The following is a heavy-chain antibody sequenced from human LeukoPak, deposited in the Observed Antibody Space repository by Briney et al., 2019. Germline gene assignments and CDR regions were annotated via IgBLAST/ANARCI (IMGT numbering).Heavy chain of an antibody. V-gene: IGHV4-38-2*02. CDR2: MYHSGST. CDR3: AGGLRLEYLYDY. D-gene: IGHD5-12*01. Sequence: PSETLSLTCTVSGYSISTGYYWGWIRQPPGTGLEWIGSMYHSGSTYYNPSLKSRVTMSADTSKNQFSLKLSSVTAADTAVYYCAGGLRLEYLYDYWGQGTLVTVAS. J-gene: IGHJ4*02. CDR1: GYSISTGYY.